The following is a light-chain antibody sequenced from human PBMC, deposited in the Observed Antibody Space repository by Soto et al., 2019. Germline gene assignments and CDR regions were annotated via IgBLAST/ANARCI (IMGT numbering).Light chain of an antibody. CDR3: QQYNSYPWT. J-gene: IGKJ1*01. CDR1: QSISSW. V-gene: IGKV1-5*03. Sequence: DIQMTQSPSTLSASVGDRVTITCRASQSISSWLAWYQQKPGKAPKLLIYKASSLESGVPSRFSGSGSGTEFTLTISSLQPDDFANYYCQQYNSYPWTFGQGTKVEMK. CDR2: KAS.